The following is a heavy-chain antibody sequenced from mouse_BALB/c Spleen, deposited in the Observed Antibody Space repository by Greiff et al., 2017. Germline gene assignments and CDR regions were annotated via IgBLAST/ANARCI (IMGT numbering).Heavy chain of an antibody. V-gene: IGHV5-15*02. Sequence: EVHLVESGGGLVQPGGSRKLSCAASGFTFSDYGMAWVRQAPGKGPEWVAFISNLAYSIYYADTVTGRFTISRENAKNTLYLEMSSLRSEDTAMYYCARDYGSSYAFAYWGQGTLVTVSA. CDR2: ISNLAYSI. J-gene: IGHJ3*01. CDR3: ARDYGSSYAFAY. D-gene: IGHD1-1*01. CDR1: GFTFSDYG.